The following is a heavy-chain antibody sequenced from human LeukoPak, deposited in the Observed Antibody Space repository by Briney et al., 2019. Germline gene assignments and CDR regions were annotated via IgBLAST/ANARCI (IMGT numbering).Heavy chain of an antibody. D-gene: IGHD3-22*01. CDR3: ARVADYYDSWGLWNWFDP. J-gene: IGHJ5*02. V-gene: IGHV1-69*06. CDR1: GGTFSSYA. CDR2: IIPIFGTA. Sequence: ASVKVSCKASGGTFSSYAISWVRQAPGQGLEWMGGIIPIFGTANYAQKFQGRVTITADKSTSTAYMELSSLRSEGTAVYYCARVADYYDSWGLWNWFDPWGQGTLVTVSS.